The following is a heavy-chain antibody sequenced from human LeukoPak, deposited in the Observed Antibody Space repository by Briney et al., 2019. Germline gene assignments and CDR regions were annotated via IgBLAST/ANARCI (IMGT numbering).Heavy chain of an antibody. CDR1: GFTFSSYS. V-gene: IGHV3-21*01. CDR2: ISSSSSYI. J-gene: IGHJ4*02. Sequence: GGSLRLSCAASGFTFSSYSMNWVRQAPGKGLEWVSSISSSSSYIYYADSVKGRFTISRDNAKNSLYLQMNSLRAEDTAVYYCARGRMLYYYDSSGYPFDYWGQGSLVTVSS. CDR3: ARGRMLYYYDSSGYPFDY. D-gene: IGHD3-22*01.